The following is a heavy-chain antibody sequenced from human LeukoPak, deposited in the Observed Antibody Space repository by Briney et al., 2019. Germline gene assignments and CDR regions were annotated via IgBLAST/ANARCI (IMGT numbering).Heavy chain of an antibody. D-gene: IGHD2-15*01. CDR1: GFSFSPYS. J-gene: IGHJ4*02. CDR3: ARDGPGWSRNY. Sequence: PGGSLRLPCATSGFSFSPYSMTWVRQTPGKGLEWVSTITSSSSSIYYSDSLKGRFTVSRDDAKNSLYLQMNSLGAEDTAVYYCARDGPGWSRNYWGQGTLVTVSS. CDR2: ITSSSSSI. V-gene: IGHV3-21*01.